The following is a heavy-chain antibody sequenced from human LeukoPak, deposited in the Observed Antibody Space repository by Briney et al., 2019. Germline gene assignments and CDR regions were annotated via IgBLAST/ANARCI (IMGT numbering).Heavy chain of an antibody. J-gene: IGHJ4*02. CDR2: MSRGGNTI. Sequence: GGSLRLSSAASGFTFSSYGMNWVRQAPGEGLEWVSYMSRGGNTIYYSDSVKGRFTISRETAENSLSLQMNSLRAEDTAVYYCARNPGYSYGYFDYWGQGTLVTVSS. CDR3: ARNPGYSYGYFDY. CDR1: GFTFSSYG. V-gene: IGHV3-48*04. D-gene: IGHD5-18*01.